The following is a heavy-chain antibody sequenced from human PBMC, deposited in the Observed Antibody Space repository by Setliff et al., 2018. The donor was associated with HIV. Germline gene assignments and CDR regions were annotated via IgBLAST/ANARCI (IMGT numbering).Heavy chain of an antibody. Sequence: PGGSLRLSCAASGFTFSSYSMNWVRQAPGKGPEWVSYITGSGDTIYYADSVKGRLTMSRDNAKDSVYLQMNTLRVEDTAVYYCAREATPRHSSGWVYFDYWGQGMMVTVSS. CDR2: ITGSGDTI. J-gene: IGHJ4*02. V-gene: IGHV3-48*04. CDR1: GFTFSSYS. D-gene: IGHD6-19*01. CDR3: AREATPRHSSGWVYFDY.